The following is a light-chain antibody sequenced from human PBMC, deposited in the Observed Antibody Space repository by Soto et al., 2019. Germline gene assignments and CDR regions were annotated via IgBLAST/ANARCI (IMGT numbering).Light chain of an antibody. Sequence: DIPMTQSPSSLSASVGDRVTITCRASQTITTYLNWYQHKPGKAPNLLIYSASRLHSGVPSRFSGGGSGTDFTLTITSLQPEDFATYYCQQSHSTPLTFGQGTKVEIK. CDR3: QQSHSTPLT. J-gene: IGKJ1*01. CDR1: QTITTY. CDR2: SAS. V-gene: IGKV1-39*01.